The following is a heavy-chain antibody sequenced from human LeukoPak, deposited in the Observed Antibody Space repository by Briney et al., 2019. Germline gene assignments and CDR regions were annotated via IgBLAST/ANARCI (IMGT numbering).Heavy chain of an antibody. J-gene: IGHJ3*02. D-gene: IGHD3-16*01. CDR3: AKGEFSETKTAFDI. CDR2: LNPNSGKT. CDR1: GYTFTDYD. Sequence: ASVTVSCQTSGYTFTDYDIHWVRQAPGHGLEWMGWLNPNSGKTNYAQNLQGRVTFSRNTSISAPYMELSSLRAEDAAVYFCAKGEFSETKTAFDIWGQGTMVAVSS. V-gene: IGHV1-8*02.